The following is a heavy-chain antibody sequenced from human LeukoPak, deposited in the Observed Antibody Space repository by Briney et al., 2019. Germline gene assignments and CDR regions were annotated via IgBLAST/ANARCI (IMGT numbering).Heavy chain of an antibody. V-gene: IGHV4-39*01. D-gene: IGHD3-10*01. CDR1: GGSIRSSSYY. CDR2: IYYSGST. Sequence: SSETLSLTCTVSGGSIRSSSYYWGWIRQPPGKGLEWIGSIYYSGSTYYNASLKSRGTISVDTSKNQFSLKLNSVTAADTAVYYCARGTVTMVDYWGQGTLVTVSS. CDR3: ARGTVTMVDY. J-gene: IGHJ4*02.